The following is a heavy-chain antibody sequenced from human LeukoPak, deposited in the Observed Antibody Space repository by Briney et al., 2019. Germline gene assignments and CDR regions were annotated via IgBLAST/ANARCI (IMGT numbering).Heavy chain of an antibody. CDR1: GYSFNTYG. D-gene: IGHD3-3*01. CDR3: ARGHYDFWSGYPTPPKYYFDY. V-gene: IGHV1-8*02. J-gene: IGHJ4*02. CDR2: MNPNSGNT. Sequence: ASVKVSCKTSGYSFNTYGVNWVRQATGQGLEWMGWMNPNSGNTGYAQKFQGRVTMTRNTSISTAYMELSSLRSEDTAVYYCARGHYDFWSGYPTPPKYYFDYWGQGTLVTVSS.